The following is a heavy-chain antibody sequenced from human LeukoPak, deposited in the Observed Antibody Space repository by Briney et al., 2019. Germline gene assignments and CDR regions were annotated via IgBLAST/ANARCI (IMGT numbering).Heavy chain of an antibody. J-gene: IGHJ4*02. D-gene: IGHD3-22*01. CDR2: IYYSGSI. CDR1: GGSISSSSYY. V-gene: IGHV4-39*01. Sequence: SETLSLTCTVSGGSISSSSYYWGWIRQPPGKGLEWIGSIYYSGSIYYNPSLKSRVTISVDTSKNQFSLKLSSVTAADTAVYYCAARYYYDSSGALGRFDYWGQGTLVTVSS. CDR3: AARYYYDSSGALGRFDY.